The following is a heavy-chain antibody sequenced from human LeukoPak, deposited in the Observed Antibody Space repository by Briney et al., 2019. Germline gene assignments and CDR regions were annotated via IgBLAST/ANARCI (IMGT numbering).Heavy chain of an antibody. J-gene: IGHJ4*02. CDR1: GYTFTSYG. Sequence: GASVKVSCKASGYTFTSYGISWVRQAPGQGLEWMGRINPNSGGTNYVQKFQGRVTMTRDTSISTAYMELSRLTSDDTAVYYCASSIIAVAEDYFNYWGQGTLVTVSS. V-gene: IGHV1-2*06. CDR3: ASSIIAVAEDYFNY. D-gene: IGHD6-19*01. CDR2: INPNSGGT.